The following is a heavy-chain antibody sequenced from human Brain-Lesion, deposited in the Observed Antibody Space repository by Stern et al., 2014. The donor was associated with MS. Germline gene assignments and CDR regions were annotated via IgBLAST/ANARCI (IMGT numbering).Heavy chain of an antibody. V-gene: IGHV1-2*02. Sequence: VQLVESGAEVKKPGASVKVSCKTSGYIFTGYYIHWVRQAPGQGLEWMAWINPNTGGTKNAQKVQGRVTMSRDPSISTAYVELSSLISDDTAVYYCARDQRGITIFGVVTDYYYLGMDVWGQGTTVTVSS. D-gene: IGHD3-3*01. CDR2: INPNTGGT. CDR3: ARDQRGITIFGVVTDYYYLGMDV. J-gene: IGHJ6*02. CDR1: GYIFTGYY.